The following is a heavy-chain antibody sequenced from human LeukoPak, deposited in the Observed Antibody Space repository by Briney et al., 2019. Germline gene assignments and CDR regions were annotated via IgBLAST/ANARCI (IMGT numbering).Heavy chain of an antibody. J-gene: IGHJ5*02. CDR2: INANSGGT. CDR1: GYTFTGYY. Sequence: GASVKVSCKASGYTFTGYYMHWVRQAPGQGLEWMGSINANSGGTNYAQKFQGRVTMTRDTSTSTAYMELSRLRSDDTAVYYCARDLGYRGGWFDPWGQGTLVTVSS. V-gene: IGHV1-2*02. CDR3: ARDLGYRGGWFDP. D-gene: IGHD1-26*01.